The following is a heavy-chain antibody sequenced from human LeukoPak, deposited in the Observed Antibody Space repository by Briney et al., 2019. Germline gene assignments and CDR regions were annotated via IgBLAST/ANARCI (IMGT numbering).Heavy chain of an antibody. CDR3: ARWGYFDSSAYFVVDY. Sequence: SETLSLTCTVSGGSISSYYWNWIRQPPGERLEWIGWIHYRGSTAYNPSLESRVTMSVDTSKNHISLKMTSVTAADTATYYCARWGYFDSSAYFVVDYWGQGVLVTVSS. J-gene: IGHJ4*02. D-gene: IGHD3-22*01. V-gene: IGHV4-59*01. CDR1: GGSISSYY. CDR2: IHYRGST.